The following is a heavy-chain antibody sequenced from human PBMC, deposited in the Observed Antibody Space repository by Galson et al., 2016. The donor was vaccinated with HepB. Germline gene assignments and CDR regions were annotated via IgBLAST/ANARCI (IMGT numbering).Heavy chain of an antibody. Sequence: PALVKPTQTLTLPCTFSGFSLSTSGMCVNWIRQPPGKALAWLALIDWDDDKYYSTSLRARLTISKDTSKNQVVLTLTNMDPVDTATYYCGRNRNTRGSRSGEIDSWGQGTLVTVSS. J-gene: IGHJ4*02. V-gene: IGHV2-70*01. CDR1: GFSLSTSGMC. CDR2: IDWDDDK. D-gene: IGHD1-26*01. CDR3: GRNRNTRGSRSGEIDS.